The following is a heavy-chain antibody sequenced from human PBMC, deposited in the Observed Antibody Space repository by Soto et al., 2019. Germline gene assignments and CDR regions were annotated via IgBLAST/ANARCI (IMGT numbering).Heavy chain of an antibody. CDR1: GGSISSSSYY. D-gene: IGHD3-9*01. V-gene: IGHV4-39*01. Sequence: SETLSLTCTVSGGSISSSSYYWGWIRQPPGKGLEWIGSIYYSGSTYYNPSLKSRVTISVDTSKNQFSLELSSVTAADPAVYYCARTIIFPGYGPYFDYWGQGTLVTVSS. CDR3: ARTIIFPGYGPYFDY. CDR2: IYYSGST. J-gene: IGHJ4*02.